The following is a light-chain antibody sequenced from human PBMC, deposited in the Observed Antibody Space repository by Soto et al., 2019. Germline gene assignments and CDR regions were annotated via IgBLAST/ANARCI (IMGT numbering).Light chain of an antibody. J-gene: IGLJ3*02. CDR1: SSDIGGYNY. Sequence: QSVLTQPRSVSGSPGQSVTISCTGTSSDIGGYNYVSWYHQHPGKAPKLMIYDVNKRPSGAPDRFSGSKSGNTASLTISGLQADDEGDYFCYSYAGSYTWVFGGGTKLTVL. V-gene: IGLV2-11*01. CDR3: YSYAGSYTWV. CDR2: DVN.